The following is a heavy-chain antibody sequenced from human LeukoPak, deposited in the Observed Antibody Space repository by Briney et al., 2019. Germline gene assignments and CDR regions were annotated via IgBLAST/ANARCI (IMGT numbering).Heavy chain of an antibody. Sequence: GGSLRLSCAASGFTFSSYAMHWVRQAPGKGLEWVSCISGSGDNTYYADSVKGRFTISRDNSKNTLYVQVNSLGTEDTAAYYCAKGSYYDSSGSFYFDYWGQGTLVTVSS. CDR3: AKGSYYDSSGSFYFDY. CDR2: ISGSGDNT. J-gene: IGHJ4*02. V-gene: IGHV3-23*01. D-gene: IGHD3-22*01. CDR1: GFTFSSYA.